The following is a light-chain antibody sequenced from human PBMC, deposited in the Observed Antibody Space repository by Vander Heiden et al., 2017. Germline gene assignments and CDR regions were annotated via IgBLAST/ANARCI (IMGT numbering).Light chain of an antibody. CDR3: MQSNQPPRT. Sequence: DIMMTQPPPSLSLTSVPPAARACKSSPSLLHSDVKTYLYWYQQKPGQPPQLLIYEVSNRFSGVPDRFSGSGSGTDFTLNISRVEAEDVGVYYCMQSNQPPRTFGEGTKVEIK. J-gene: IGKJ1*01. CDR1: PSLLHSDVKTY. V-gene: IGKV2D-29*01. CDR2: EVS.